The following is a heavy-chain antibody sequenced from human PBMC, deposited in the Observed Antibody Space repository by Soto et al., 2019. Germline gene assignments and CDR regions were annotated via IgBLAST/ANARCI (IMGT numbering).Heavy chain of an antibody. CDR2: INHSGST. D-gene: IGHD2-15*01. Sequence: ASETLSLTCAVYGGSFSGYYWSWIRQPPGKGLEWIGEINHSGSTNYNPSLKSRVTISVDTSKNQFSLKLSSVTAADTAVYYCARASLRGISASIDYWGQGTLVTV. CDR3: ARASLRGISASIDY. V-gene: IGHV4-34*01. J-gene: IGHJ4*02. CDR1: GGSFSGYY.